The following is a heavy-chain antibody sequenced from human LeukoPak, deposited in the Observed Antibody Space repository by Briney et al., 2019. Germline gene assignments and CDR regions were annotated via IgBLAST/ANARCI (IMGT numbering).Heavy chain of an antibody. CDR2: INPNSGGT. V-gene: IGHV1-2*06. Sequence: GASVKVSCKASGYTFTGYYMHWVRQAPGQGLEWMGRINPNSGGTNYAQKFQGRVTMTRDTSISTAYMELSRLRSDDTAVYDCARVRSRGWYVGYPFDYWGQGTLVTVSS. CDR1: GYTFTGYY. J-gene: IGHJ4*02. D-gene: IGHD6-19*01. CDR3: ARVRSRGWYVGYPFDY.